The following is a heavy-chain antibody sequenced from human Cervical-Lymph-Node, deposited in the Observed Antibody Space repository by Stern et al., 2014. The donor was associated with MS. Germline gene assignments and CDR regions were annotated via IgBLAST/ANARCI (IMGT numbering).Heavy chain of an antibody. J-gene: IGHJ4*02. CDR3: ASAGGWYEPDY. CDR1: GDSFTTYA. CDR2: ISAGGDT. V-gene: IGHV1-3*01. D-gene: IGHD6-19*01. Sequence: VQLVQSGAEVKKPGASVKVSCKTSGDSFTTYAMHWVRQAPGQRLEWLGWISAGGDTKYSQKFHDRVTITRDTSASTAYMEVSSLKSEDTAIYYCASAGGWYEPDYWGQGTLVTVSS.